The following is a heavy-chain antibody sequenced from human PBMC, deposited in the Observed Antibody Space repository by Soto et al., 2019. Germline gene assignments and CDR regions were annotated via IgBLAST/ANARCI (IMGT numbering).Heavy chain of an antibody. Sequence: SVKVSCKASGGTFSTYSINWVRQAPGQGLEWMGRIIPILDIAKYAQKFQDRVTITADKSTSTAYMELSRLRSEDTAVYYCPRVYDDPNWFDPWGQGTLVTVSS. CDR3: PRVYDDPNWFDP. V-gene: IGHV1-69*02. CDR1: GGTFSTYS. CDR2: IIPILDIA. J-gene: IGHJ5*02. D-gene: IGHD5-12*01.